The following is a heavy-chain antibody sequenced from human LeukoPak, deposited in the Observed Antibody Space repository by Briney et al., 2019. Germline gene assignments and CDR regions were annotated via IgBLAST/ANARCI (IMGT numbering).Heavy chain of an antibody. V-gene: IGHV3-23*01. CDR1: GFTFSSYA. J-gene: IGHJ4*02. Sequence: GGSLRLSCAVSGFTFSSYAMTWVRQTPGKGLEWVPAITASGGSTYYADSVKGRFTISRDNSKNTLYLQVNSLRAEDTAVYYCAKVPYGDYYFENWGQGTLVTVSS. CDR3: AKVPYGDYYFEN. D-gene: IGHD4-17*01. CDR2: ITASGGST.